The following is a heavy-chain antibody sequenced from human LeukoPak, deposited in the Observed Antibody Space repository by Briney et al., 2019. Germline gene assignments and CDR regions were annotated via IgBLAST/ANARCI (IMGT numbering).Heavy chain of an antibody. CDR3: ARSFYDILTGDYIGDNWFDS. J-gene: IGHJ5*01. CDR1: GFTFSNYW. CDR2: IKEDGRVK. D-gene: IGHD3-9*01. V-gene: IGHV3-7*01. Sequence: GGSLRLSCAASGFTFSNYWMSRVRQAPEKGLEWVANIKEDGRVKQYMDSMKGRLTISRDNTKNSLYLQMNSLRVEDTAVYYCARSFYDILTGDYIGDNWFDSWGQGTLVTVSS.